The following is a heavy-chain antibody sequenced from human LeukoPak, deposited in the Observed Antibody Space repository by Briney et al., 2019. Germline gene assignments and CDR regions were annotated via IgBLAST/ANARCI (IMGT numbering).Heavy chain of an antibody. J-gene: IGHJ4*02. CDR2: ISAYNGNT. Sequence: ASVKVSCKASGYTFTSYGISWVRQAPGQGLEWMGWISAYNGNTNYAQKLQGRVTMTTDTSTSTAYMELGSLRSDDTAVYYCARVHVVVVTAISPFDYWGQGTLVTVSS. CDR3: ARVHVVVVTAISPFDY. V-gene: IGHV1-18*01. CDR1: GYTFTSYG. D-gene: IGHD2-21*02.